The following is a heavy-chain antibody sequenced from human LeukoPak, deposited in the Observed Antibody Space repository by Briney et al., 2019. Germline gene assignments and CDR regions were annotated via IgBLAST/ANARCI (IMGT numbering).Heavy chain of an antibody. CDR1: GLTFSSYA. CDR2: ITGSFNI. CDR3: AKLVHGDYGAFDS. D-gene: IGHD4-17*01. V-gene: IGHV3-69-1*02. J-gene: IGHJ4*02. Sequence: GGSRRPSCAASGLTFSSYAMSWVRQARGKRHEWVLFITGSFNIFQADPVKGRFTITRNNAKNSLYLQMDSLRPEDTAFYYCAKLVHGDYGAFDSWGQGTLVTVSS.